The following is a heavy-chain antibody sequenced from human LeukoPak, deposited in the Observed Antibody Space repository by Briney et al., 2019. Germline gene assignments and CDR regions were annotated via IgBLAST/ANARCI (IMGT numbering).Heavy chain of an antibody. J-gene: IGHJ4*02. D-gene: IGHD2-15*01. CDR2: IYYSGCT. CDR1: GGSISSYY. Sequence: PSETLSLTCTVSGGSISSYYWSWIRQPPGKGLEWIGYIYYSGCTNYNPSLKSRVTISVDTSKNQFSLMLSSVTAADTAVYYCARVLNSGHSDYWGQGALVTVSS. V-gene: IGHV4-59*01. CDR3: ARVLNSGHSDY.